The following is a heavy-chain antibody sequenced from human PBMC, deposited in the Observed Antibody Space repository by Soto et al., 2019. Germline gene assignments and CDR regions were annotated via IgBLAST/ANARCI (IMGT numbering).Heavy chain of an antibody. V-gene: IGHV3-30-3*01. Sequence: ESGGGVVQPGRSLRLSCAASGFTFSSYAMHWVRQAPGKGLEWVAVISYDGSNKYYADSVKGRFTISRDNSKNTLYLQMNSLRAEDTAVYYCARDHGGYDYYYYYGMDVWGQGTTVTVSS. J-gene: IGHJ6*02. CDR3: ARDHGGYDYYYYYGMDV. CDR2: ISYDGSNK. CDR1: GFTFSSYA. D-gene: IGHD5-12*01.